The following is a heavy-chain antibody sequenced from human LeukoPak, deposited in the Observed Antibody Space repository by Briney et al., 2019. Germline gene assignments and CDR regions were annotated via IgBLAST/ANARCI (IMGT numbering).Heavy chain of an antibody. J-gene: IGHJ4*02. CDR1: GFTFSSYG. Sequence: PGRSLRLSCAASGFTFSSYGMHWVRQAPGKGLEWVAVISYDGSNKYYADSVKGRFTISRDNSKNTLYLQMNSLRAEDTAVYYCAKAWSAVTTGYFDYWGQGTLVTVSS. D-gene: IGHD4-17*01. CDR2: ISYDGSNK. CDR3: AKAWSAVTTGYFDY. V-gene: IGHV3-30*18.